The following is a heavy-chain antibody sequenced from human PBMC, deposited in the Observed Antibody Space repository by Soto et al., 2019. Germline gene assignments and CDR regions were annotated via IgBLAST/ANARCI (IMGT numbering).Heavy chain of an antibody. CDR1: GFTFSNAW. CDR3: TTGAPVGAIGWYFDY. J-gene: IGHJ4*02. Sequence: PGGSLRLSCAASGFTFSNAWMSWVRQAPGKGLEWVGRIKSKTDGGTTDYAAPVKGRFTISRDDSKNTLYLQMNSLKTEDTAVYYCTTGAPVGAIGWYFDYWGQGTLVTVSS. D-gene: IGHD1-26*01. V-gene: IGHV3-15*01. CDR2: IKSKTDGGTT.